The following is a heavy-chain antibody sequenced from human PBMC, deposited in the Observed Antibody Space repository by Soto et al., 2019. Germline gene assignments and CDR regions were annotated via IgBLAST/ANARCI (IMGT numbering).Heavy chain of an antibody. J-gene: IGHJ6*02. CDR2: INAGNGNT. D-gene: IGHD3-3*01. Sequence: SVKVSFKASGSTFTSYATHWVRQAPGQRLEWMGWINAGNGNTKYSQKFQGRVTITRDTSASTAYMELSSLRSEDTAGYYCARVGHDVWSGYDDPLYGLTVWAQRSTVTVSS. V-gene: IGHV1-3*01. CDR3: ARVGHDVWSGYDDPLYGLTV. CDR1: GSTFTSYA.